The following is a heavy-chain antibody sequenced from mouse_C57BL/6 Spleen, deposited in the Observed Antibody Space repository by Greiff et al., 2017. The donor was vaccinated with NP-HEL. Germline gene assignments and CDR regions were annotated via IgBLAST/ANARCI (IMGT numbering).Heavy chain of an antibody. J-gene: IGHJ3*01. CDR3: TTHGSSPAWFAY. V-gene: IGHV14-1*01. D-gene: IGHD1-1*01. Sequence: EVQLQQSGAELVRPGASVKLSCTASGFNIKDYYMHWVKQRPEQGLEWIGRIDPEDGDTEYAPKFQGKATMTADTSSNTAYLQLSSRTSEDTAVYYCTTHGSSPAWFAYWGQGTLVTVSA. CDR2: IDPEDGDT. CDR1: GFNIKDYY.